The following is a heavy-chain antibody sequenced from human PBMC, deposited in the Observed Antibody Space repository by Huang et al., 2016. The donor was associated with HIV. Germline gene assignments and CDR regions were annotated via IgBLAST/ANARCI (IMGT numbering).Heavy chain of an antibody. V-gene: IGHV3-7*01. Sequence: VESGGRLVQPGGSLRLSCGGSTFNFGAYWMSWVRQSPGKGLEWVANIKQDESEKYYVESVKGRFNISRDNAKKVLFLEMNNVRGEDTATYYCATKTAAMDIWGQGTTVTVS. CDR1: TFNFGAYW. CDR2: IKQDESEK. J-gene: IGHJ6*02. CDR3: ATKTAAMDI. D-gene: IGHD1-7*01.